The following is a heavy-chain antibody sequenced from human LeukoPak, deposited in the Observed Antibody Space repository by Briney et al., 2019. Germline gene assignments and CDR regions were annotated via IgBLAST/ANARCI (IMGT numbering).Heavy chain of an antibody. CDR3: ARMWDSSADY. Sequence: SETLSLTCTVSGGSISGYYWSWIRQPPGKGLEWIGYIFSSGSTNYNPSLKSRVTISVDAFKNQFSLKLDSVTAADTAVYYCARMWDSSADYWGQGTLVTVSS. CDR1: GGSISGYY. CDR2: IFSSGST. D-gene: IGHD6-19*01. V-gene: IGHV4-59*01. J-gene: IGHJ4*02.